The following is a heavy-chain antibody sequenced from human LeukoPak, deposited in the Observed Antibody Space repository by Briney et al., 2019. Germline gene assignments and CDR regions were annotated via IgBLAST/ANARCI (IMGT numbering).Heavy chain of an antibody. D-gene: IGHD3-3*01. V-gene: IGHV3-23*01. Sequence: GGSLRLSCAASGFIFRSYDMSWVRQAPGKGLEWVSVISRNGDTTVYADSVRGRFIISRDDSGSTLHLQMNSLRGEDTAVYYCAKPYYTYSGHHDFWGQGTLVTVSS. J-gene: IGHJ4*02. CDR2: ISRNGDTT. CDR3: AKPYYTYSGHHDF. CDR1: GFIFRSYD.